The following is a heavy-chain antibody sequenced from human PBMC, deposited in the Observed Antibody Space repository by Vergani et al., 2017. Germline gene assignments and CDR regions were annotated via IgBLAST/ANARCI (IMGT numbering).Heavy chain of an antibody. CDR2: ISSSSSYT. J-gene: IGHJ3*01. V-gene: IGHV3-11*06. Sequence: QVQLVESGGGLVKPGGSLRLSCAASGFTFRDYYMSWLRQARGKGLEWVSYISSSSSYTHYADSVKGRFTISRDNAKNSLYLQMNSLRAEDTAVYCCTGGAYSSSEHEAFDVWGQGTMVTVSS. CDR1: GFTFRDYY. CDR3: TGGAYSSSEHEAFDV. D-gene: IGHD6-13*01.